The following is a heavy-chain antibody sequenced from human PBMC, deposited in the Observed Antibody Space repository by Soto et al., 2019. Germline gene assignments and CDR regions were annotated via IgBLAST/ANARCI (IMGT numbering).Heavy chain of an antibody. CDR2: ISYDGSNK. CDR1: GLTFSSYA. V-gene: IGHV3-30-3*01. Sequence: GGSLRLSCAASGLTFSSYAMAWVRQAPGKGLEWVAVISYDGSNKYYADSVTGRFTISRDNSKNTLYLQMNSLRAEDTAVYHCAVTGLGLLDGTNGVCGMDVWGQGTAVTVSS. D-gene: IGHD2-8*01. J-gene: IGHJ6*02. CDR3: AVTGLGLLDGTNGVCGMDV.